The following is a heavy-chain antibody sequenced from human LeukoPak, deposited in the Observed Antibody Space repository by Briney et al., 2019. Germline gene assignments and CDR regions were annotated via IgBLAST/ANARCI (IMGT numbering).Heavy chain of an antibody. J-gene: IGHJ3*02. CDR2: IRSKAYGGTT. CDR1: GFTFGDYA. V-gene: IGHV3-49*03. Sequence: RSLRLSCTASGFTFGDYAISWFRQAPGKGLEWVGFIRSKAYGGTTEYAASGKGRFTISRDDWKSIAYLQMNSMKTEDTAVYYCTRDSVVLRYFDWYTGPDAFDIWGQGTMVTVSS. CDR3: TRDSVVLRYFDWYTGPDAFDI. D-gene: IGHD3-9*01.